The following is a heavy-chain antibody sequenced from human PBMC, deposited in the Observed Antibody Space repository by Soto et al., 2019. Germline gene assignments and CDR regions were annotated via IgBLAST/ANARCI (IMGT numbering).Heavy chain of an antibody. CDR1: GGSISSGDYY. CDR3: ARVEQQVVRGDYCYGVDV. Sequence: SETLSLTCTVSGGSISSGDYYWSWIRQPPGKGLEWIGYIYSSGSTYYTPSLESRVTISVDTSKNQFSLKLTSVTAADTAVYYCARVEQQVVRGDYCYGVDVWGQGTTVTVYS. CDR2: IYSSGST. V-gene: IGHV4-30-4*01. D-gene: IGHD6-13*01. J-gene: IGHJ6*02.